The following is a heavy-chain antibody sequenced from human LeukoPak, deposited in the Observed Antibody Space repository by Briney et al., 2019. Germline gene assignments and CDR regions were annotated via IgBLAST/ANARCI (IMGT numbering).Heavy chain of an antibody. Sequence: SVTVSCKASGGTFSSYAISWVRQAPGQGLEWMGGIIPIFGTANYAQKFQGRVTITTDESTSTAYMELSSLRSEDTAVYYCARDAYCGGDCYYYYYMDVWGKGTTVTVSS. J-gene: IGHJ6*03. CDR2: IIPIFGTA. V-gene: IGHV1-69*05. CDR1: GGTFSSYA. D-gene: IGHD2-21*01. CDR3: ARDAYCGGDCYYYYYMDV.